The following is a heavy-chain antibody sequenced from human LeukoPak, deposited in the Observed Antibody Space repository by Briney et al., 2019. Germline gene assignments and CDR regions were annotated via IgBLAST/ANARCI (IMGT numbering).Heavy chain of an antibody. CDR1: GYSFTSYW. Sequence: GESLKISCKGSGYSFTSYWIGWVRQMPGKGLEWMGIIYPGDSDTRYSPSFQGQVTISADKSISTAYLQWSSLKASDTAMYYCARHRGTSGNYYGMDVWGQGTTVTVSS. CDR2: IYPGDSDT. CDR3: ARHRGTSGNYYGMDV. J-gene: IGHJ6*02. V-gene: IGHV5-51*01. D-gene: IGHD2-2*01.